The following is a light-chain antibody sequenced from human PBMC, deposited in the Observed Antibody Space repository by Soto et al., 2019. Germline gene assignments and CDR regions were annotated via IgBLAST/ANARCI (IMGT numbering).Light chain of an antibody. V-gene: IGLV2-14*01. Sequence: QSVLTQPASVSGSPGQSITISCTGTSSDVGGYNYVSWYQQHPGKAPKLMIYEVSNRPSGVSNRFSGSKSGHTAFLTISGLQSEDEADYFCTSYTSSTTLDVFGTGTKVTVL. CDR3: TSYTSSTTLDV. J-gene: IGLJ1*01. CDR1: SSDVGGYNY. CDR2: EVS.